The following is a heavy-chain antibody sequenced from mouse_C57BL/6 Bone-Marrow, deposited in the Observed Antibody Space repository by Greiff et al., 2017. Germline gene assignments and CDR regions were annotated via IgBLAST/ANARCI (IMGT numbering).Heavy chain of an antibody. CDR3: ARSGYDYDGDH. CDR2: IYPRRGNT. CDR1: GYTFTSYG. Sequence: QVQLQQSGAELARPGASVKLSCKASGYTFTSYGISWVKQRTGQGLEWIGEIYPRRGNTYYNEKFKGTATLTADKSSSTAYMELRSLTSEDSAVYFCARSGYDYDGDHRSQDTTLGGSS. D-gene: IGHD2-4*01. J-gene: IGHJ2*01. V-gene: IGHV1-81*01.